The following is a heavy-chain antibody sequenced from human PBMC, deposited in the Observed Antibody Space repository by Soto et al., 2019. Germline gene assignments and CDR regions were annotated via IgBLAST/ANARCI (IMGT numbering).Heavy chain of an antibody. J-gene: IGHJ4*02. CDR3: AKDWYYGSGSYLQIHDY. D-gene: IGHD3-10*01. CDR2: ISGSGGST. V-gene: IGHV3-23*01. Sequence: EVQLLESGGGLVQPGGSLRLSYAASGFTFSSYAMSWVRQAPGKGLEWVSAISGSGGSTYYADSVKGRFTISRDNSKNTLYLQMNSLRAEDTAVYYCAKDWYYGSGSYLQIHDYWGQGTLVTVSS. CDR1: GFTFSSYA.